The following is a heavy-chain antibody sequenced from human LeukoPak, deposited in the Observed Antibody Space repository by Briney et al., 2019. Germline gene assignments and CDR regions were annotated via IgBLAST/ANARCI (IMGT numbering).Heavy chain of an antibody. V-gene: IGHV4-61*01. Sequence: PSETLSLTRNVSGASVSSGSYYWSWIRQPPGKGLEWIGYIYYSGSTNYNPSLKSRVTISVDTSKNQFSLKLSSVTAADTAVYYCARMGSSGPIFDYWGQGTLVTVSS. CDR2: IYYSGST. D-gene: IGHD3-22*01. CDR3: ARMGSSGPIFDY. J-gene: IGHJ4*02. CDR1: GASVSSGSYY.